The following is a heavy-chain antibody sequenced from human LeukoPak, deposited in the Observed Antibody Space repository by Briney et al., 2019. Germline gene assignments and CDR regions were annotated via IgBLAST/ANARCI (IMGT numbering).Heavy chain of an antibody. D-gene: IGHD2-2*01. CDR1: GYTFTGYY. J-gene: IGHJ3*02. CDR3: AREKVVPAANDAFDI. CDR2: INPNSGGT. Sequence: ASVKVSCKASGYTFTGYYMRWVRQAPGQGLEWMGWINPNSGGTNYAQKFQGRVTMTRDTSISTAYMELSRLRSDDTAVYYCAREKVVPAANDAFDIWGQGTMVTVSS. V-gene: IGHV1-2*02.